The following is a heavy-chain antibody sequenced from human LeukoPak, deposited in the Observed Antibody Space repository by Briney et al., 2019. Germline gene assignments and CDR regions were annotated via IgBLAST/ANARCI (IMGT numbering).Heavy chain of an antibody. CDR3: AREFGHYYDSSGYYRDAFDI. CDR1: GYTFTSYY. Sequence: ASVKVSCKASGYTFTSYYTHWVRQAPGQGLEWMGIINPSGGSTSYAQKFQGRVTMTRDMSTSTVYMELSSLRSEDTAVYYCAREFGHYYDSSGYYRDAFDIWGQGTMVTVSS. J-gene: IGHJ3*02. CDR2: INPSGGST. V-gene: IGHV1-46*01. D-gene: IGHD3-22*01.